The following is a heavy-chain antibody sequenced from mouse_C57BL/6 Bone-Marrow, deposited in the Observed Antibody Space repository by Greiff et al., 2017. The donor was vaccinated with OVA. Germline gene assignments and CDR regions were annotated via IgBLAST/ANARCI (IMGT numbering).Heavy chain of an antibody. D-gene: IGHD1-1*01. Sequence: VQLQQSGPELVKPGASVKLSCKASGYTFTSYDINWVKQRPGQGLEWIGWIYPRDGSTKYNEKFKGKATLTVDTSSSTAYMELHSLTSEDSAVYFCARRVSYGSSPRYWYFDVWGTGTTVTVSS. CDR2: IYPRDGST. V-gene: IGHV1-85*01. J-gene: IGHJ1*03. CDR1: GYTFTSYD. CDR3: ARRVSYGSSPRYWYFDV.